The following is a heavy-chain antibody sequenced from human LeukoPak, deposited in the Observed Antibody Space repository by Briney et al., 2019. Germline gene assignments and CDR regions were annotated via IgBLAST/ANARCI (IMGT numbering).Heavy chain of an antibody. CDR3: ARSRRYRQDYYYYYGMDV. CDR2: IYYSGST. Sequence: PSQTLSLTCTVSGGSISSGDYYWSWIRQPPGKGLEWIGYIYYSGSTYYNPSLKSRVTISVDTSKNQFSLKLSSVTAADTAVYYCARSRRYRQDYYYYYGMDVWGQGTTVTVSS. D-gene: IGHD1-1*01. J-gene: IGHJ6*02. CDR1: GGSISSGDYY. V-gene: IGHV4-30-4*01.